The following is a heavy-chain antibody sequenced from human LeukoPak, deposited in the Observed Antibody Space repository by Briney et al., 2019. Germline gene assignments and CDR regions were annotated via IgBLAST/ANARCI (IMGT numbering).Heavy chain of an antibody. Sequence: ASVKVSCKASGYTFTSYGISWARQAPGQGLELMGWISAYNGNTNYAQKLQGRVTMTTDTSTSTAYMELRSLRSDDTAVYYCARLRFGLNWFDPWGQGTLVTVSS. J-gene: IGHJ5*02. D-gene: IGHD3/OR15-3a*01. V-gene: IGHV1-18*01. CDR3: ARLRFGLNWFDP. CDR1: GYTFTSYG. CDR2: ISAYNGNT.